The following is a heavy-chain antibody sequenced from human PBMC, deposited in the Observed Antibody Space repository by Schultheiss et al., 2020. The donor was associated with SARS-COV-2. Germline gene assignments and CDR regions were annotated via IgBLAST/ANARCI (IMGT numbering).Heavy chain of an antibody. V-gene: IGHV3-30*03. CDR2: IAYDGSNI. CDR1: GFTFSSYG. Sequence: GGSLRLSCAASGFTFSSYGMHWVRQAPGKGLEWVAVIAYDGSNIEYGGSVKGRFTVSRDNSNDTLNLQMNSLRAEDTAVYYCARGTLSGYSYGYDAFDIWGQGTMVTVSS. J-gene: IGHJ3*02. D-gene: IGHD5-18*01. CDR3: ARGTLSGYSYGYDAFDI.